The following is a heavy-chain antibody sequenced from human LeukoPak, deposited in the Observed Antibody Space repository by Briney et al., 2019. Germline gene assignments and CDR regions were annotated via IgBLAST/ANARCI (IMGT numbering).Heavy chain of an antibody. V-gene: IGHV1-8*01. D-gene: IGHD3-10*01. CDR1: GYTFTSYD. CDR3: ARGYHRYYHGSGRWYNWFDP. CDR2: MNPNSGNT. J-gene: IGHJ5*02. Sequence: ASVNVSCKASGYTFTSYDINWVRQATGQGLEWMGWMNPNSGNTGYAQKFQGGVTMTRNTSINTAYMELSSLRSEDTDVYYCARGYHRYYHGSGRWYNWFDPWGQGTLVTVSS.